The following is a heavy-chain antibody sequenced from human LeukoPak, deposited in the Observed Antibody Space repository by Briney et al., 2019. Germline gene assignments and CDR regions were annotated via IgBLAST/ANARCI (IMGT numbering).Heavy chain of an antibody. V-gene: IGHV4-34*01. CDR1: GGSFSGYY. CDR3: ARGGSYYYDSSGYFPGSFDY. J-gene: IGHJ4*02. Sequence: SETLSLTCAVYGGSFSGYYWSWIRQPPGKGLEWIGEINHSGSTNYNPSLKSRVTISVDTSKNQFSLKLSSVTAADTAVYYCARGGSYYYDSSGYFPGSFDYWGQGTLVTVSS. D-gene: IGHD3-22*01. CDR2: INHSGST.